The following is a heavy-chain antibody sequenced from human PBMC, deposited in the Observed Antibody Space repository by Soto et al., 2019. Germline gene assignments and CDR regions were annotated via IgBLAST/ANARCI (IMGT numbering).Heavy chain of an antibody. V-gene: IGHV1-18*04. J-gene: IGHJ4*02. CDR2: ISAYNGNT. Sequence: GASVNVSCNPSGYTFTSYGISWVRQAPGQGLEWMGWISAYNGNTNNARKPQGRVTMTTDTSTSTACMELRSLRSDDTAVYYCARDRGAAGLIDYWGQGTLVTVSS. CDR1: GYTFTSYG. CDR3: ARDRGAAGLIDY. D-gene: IGHD6-13*01.